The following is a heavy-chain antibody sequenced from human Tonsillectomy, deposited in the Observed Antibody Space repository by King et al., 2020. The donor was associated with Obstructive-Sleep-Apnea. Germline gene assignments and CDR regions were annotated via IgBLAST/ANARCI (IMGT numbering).Heavy chain of an antibody. CDR2: IYPGDSDT. Sequence: VQLVESGAEVKKPGESLKISCKGSGYSFTNYWIAWVRQMPGKGLEWMGIIYPGDSDTRYSPSFQGQVTISVDKSISTAYVQWSSLKASDTAMYYCASIVATISHMGTWGGMDVWGQGTTVTVSS. D-gene: IGHD5-12*01. V-gene: IGHV5-51*01. CDR3: ASIVATISHMGTWGGMDV. J-gene: IGHJ6*02. CDR1: GYSFTNYW.